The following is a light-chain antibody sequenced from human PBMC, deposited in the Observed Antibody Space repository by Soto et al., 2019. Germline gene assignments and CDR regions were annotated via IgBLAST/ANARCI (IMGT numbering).Light chain of an antibody. J-gene: IGKJ2*02. CDR1: QSVSSSY. CDR2: GAS. Sequence: EIVLTQSPGTLSFSPGERATLSCRASQSVSSSYLARYQQKPGQAPRLLIYGASSRATGIPDRFSGSVSGTDFTLTISRVEPEDFAVYYCQQYGSPRTFGQGTKLEIK. V-gene: IGKV3-20*01. CDR3: QQYGSPRT.